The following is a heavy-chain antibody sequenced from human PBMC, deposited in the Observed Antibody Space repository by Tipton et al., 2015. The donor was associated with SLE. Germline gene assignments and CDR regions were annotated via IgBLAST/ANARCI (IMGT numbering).Heavy chain of an antibody. CDR3: ARRDAYSSSPFDY. Sequence: TLSLTCTVSGGSISNSYWNWIRQPPGKGLEWIGYIYTSGSTNYNPSLNSRVTISVDTSKNQFSLNLSSVTAADTAVYYCARRDAYSSSPFDYWGQGTLVTVSS. CDR2: IYTSGST. J-gene: IGHJ4*02. D-gene: IGHD6-6*01. V-gene: IGHV4-4*09. CDR1: GGSISNSY.